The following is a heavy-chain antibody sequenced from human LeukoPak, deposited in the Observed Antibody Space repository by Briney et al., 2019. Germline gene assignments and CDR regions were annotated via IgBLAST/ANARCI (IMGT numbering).Heavy chain of an antibody. CDR3: AKGGTMVRGVIISRFY. V-gene: IGHV3-23*01. CDR1: GFTFSSYA. D-gene: IGHD3-10*01. J-gene: IGHJ4*02. CDR2: ISGSGGST. Sequence: PGGSLRLSCGASGFTFSSYAMSWVRQAPGKGLEWVSAISGSGGSTYYADSVKGRFTISRDNSKNALYLQMNSLRAEDTAVYYCAKGGTMVRGVIISRFYWGQGTLVTVSS.